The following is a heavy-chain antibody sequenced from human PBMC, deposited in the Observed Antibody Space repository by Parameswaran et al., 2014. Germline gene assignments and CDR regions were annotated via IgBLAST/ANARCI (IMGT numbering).Heavy chain of an antibody. CDR2: ISAYNGNT. D-gene: IGHD6-19*01. Sequence: WVRQAPGQGLEWMGWISAYNGNTNYAQKLQGRVTMTTDTSTSTAYMELSSLRSEDTAVYYCARDFHVAAYSSGWSQTWFNPWGQGTLVTVSS. J-gene: IGHJ5*02. V-gene: IGHV1-18*01. CDR3: ARDFHVAAYSSGWSQTWFNP.